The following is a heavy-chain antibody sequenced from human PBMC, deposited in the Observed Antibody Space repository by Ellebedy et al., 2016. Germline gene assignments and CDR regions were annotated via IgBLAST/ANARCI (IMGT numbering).Heavy chain of an antibody. D-gene: IGHD3-10*01. CDR3: ARAPPQSGGSGSFCFNP. CDR1: GGSFSGYY. V-gene: IGHV4-34*01. J-gene: IGHJ5*02. CDR2: INHSGST. Sequence: SETLSLXXALYGGSFSGYYWSWIRQPPGKGLEWIGEINHSGSTNYNPSLKSRVTISVDTSKNQFSLKLSSVTAADTAVYYCARAPPQSGGSGSFCFNPWGQGTLVTVSS.